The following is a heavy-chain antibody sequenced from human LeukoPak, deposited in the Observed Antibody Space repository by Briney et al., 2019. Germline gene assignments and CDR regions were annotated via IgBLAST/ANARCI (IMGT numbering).Heavy chain of an antibody. CDR1: GFTVSSNY. CDR2: IYSGGST. CDR3: ARDSVSGSYFDY. J-gene: IGHJ4*02. D-gene: IGHD1-26*01. Sequence: GGSLRLSCAASGFTVSSNYMSWVRQAPGKGPEWVSVIYSGGSTYYADSVKGRFTISRDNSKNTLYLQMNSLRAEDTAVYYCARDSVSGSYFDYWGQGTLVTVSS. V-gene: IGHV3-66*01.